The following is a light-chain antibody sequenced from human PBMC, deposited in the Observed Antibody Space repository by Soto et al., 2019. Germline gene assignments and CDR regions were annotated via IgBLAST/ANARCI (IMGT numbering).Light chain of an antibody. V-gene: IGLV1-47*01. Sequence: QSVLTQPPSASGTPGQGVTISCSGSTSNIGSNYVYWYQQLPGTAPKLLIYRNNQRPSGVPDRFSGSKSGTSASLAISGLRSDHEAEYFCAKWDDRLNCFYVFRTWTKVNGL. CDR1: TSNIGSNY. CDR2: RNN. J-gene: IGLJ1*01. CDR3: AKWDDRLNCFYV.